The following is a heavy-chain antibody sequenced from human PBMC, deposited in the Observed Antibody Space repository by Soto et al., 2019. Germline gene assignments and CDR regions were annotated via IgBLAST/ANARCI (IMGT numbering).Heavy chain of an antibody. V-gene: IGHV1-18*01. J-gene: IGHJ6*02. CDR1: GYTFTAYG. Sequence: QVDLVQSGAEVKKPGASVKVACKTSGYTFTAYGITWVRQAQGQGLELVGWISPYNGHTKYEEKFEGRVTMTPDLSTGTASMELRSLKFDDTAVYYCARSGWNSPYSSHGLDVWGQGTTVTVSS. CDR3: ARSGWNSPYSSHGLDV. D-gene: IGHD6-19*01. CDR2: ISPYNGHT.